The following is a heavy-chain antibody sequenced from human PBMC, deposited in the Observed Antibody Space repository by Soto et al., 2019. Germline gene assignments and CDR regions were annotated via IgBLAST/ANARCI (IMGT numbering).Heavy chain of an antibody. CDR1: GYSFTSYD. D-gene: IGHD1-26*01. CDR3: SRETGFASGATSRDY. J-gene: IGHJ4*02. Sequence: ASVQVAYKDPGYSFTSYDISWVRLAPRQGLEWMGWIGAYNGNTNYAQKLQGRVTMTTDASTSTAYLELRLLRFDDTAVYFYSRETGFASGATSRDYWGQGTLVTVSS. CDR2: IGAYNGNT. V-gene: IGHV1-18*04.